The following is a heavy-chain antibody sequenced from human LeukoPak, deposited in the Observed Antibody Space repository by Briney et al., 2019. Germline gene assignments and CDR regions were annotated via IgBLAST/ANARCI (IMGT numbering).Heavy chain of an antibody. J-gene: IGHJ3*02. D-gene: IGHD3-22*01. CDR2: INHSGST. CDR3: ARGIVVVITYAFDI. CDR1: GGSFSGYY. Sequence: SETLSLTCAVYGGSFSGYYWSWIRRPPGKGLEWIGEINHSGSTNYNPSLKSRVTISVDTSKNQFSLKLSSVTAADTAVYYCARGIVVVITYAFDIWGQGTMVTVSS. V-gene: IGHV4-34*01.